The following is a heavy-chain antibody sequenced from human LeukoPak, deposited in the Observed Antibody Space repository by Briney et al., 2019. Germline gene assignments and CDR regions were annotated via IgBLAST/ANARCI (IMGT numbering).Heavy chain of an antibody. CDR1: GASITNSAYH. Sequence: SETLSLTCTVSGASITNSAYHWGWIRQPPGKGLEWIGSINYRGGTHYNPSLKSRVTISVDTSKHQFSLKLSSVTAADTAVYYCARAGNYVWGSYRYTLDYWGQGTLVTVSS. CDR2: INYRGGT. V-gene: IGHV4-39*07. J-gene: IGHJ4*02. D-gene: IGHD3-16*02. CDR3: ARAGNYVWGSYRYTLDY.